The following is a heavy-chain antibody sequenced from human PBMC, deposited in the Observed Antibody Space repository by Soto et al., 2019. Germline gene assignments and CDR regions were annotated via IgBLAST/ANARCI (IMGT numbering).Heavy chain of an antibody. V-gene: IGHV1-3*01. CDR3: ARDLGGWPDY. D-gene: IGHD6-19*01. CDR1: GYTFTSYA. J-gene: IGHJ4*02. CDR2: INAGNGNT. Sequence: QVQLVQSGAEVKKPGASVKVSCKTSGYTFTSYAMHWVRQAPGQRLEWMGWINAGNGNTKYSQKFQGRVTITIDTSASTAYMELSSRRAEGTAIYYCARDLGGWPDYWGQGTLVTVSS.